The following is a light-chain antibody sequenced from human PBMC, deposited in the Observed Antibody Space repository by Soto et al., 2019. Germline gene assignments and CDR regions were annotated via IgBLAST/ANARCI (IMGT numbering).Light chain of an antibody. Sequence: IGMTQSPATLSVSPGRRATLSCRASQSVSSNLAWYQQKPGQTPRLLIYGASTTATGIPARFSGSGSGTEFTLSISSLQSEDFAVYYCQQYNNWPWTFGQGTKV. J-gene: IGKJ1*01. CDR1: QSVSSN. CDR3: QQYNNWPWT. V-gene: IGKV3-15*01. CDR2: GAS.